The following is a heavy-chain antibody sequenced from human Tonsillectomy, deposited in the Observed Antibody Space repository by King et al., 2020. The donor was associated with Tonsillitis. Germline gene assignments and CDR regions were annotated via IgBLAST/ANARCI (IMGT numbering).Heavy chain of an antibody. CDR3: AKGWNYDFLTELAY. CDR2: INWNSGNI. Sequence: VQLVESGGGLVQPGRSLRLSCAASGFTFDDYAMHWVRQAPGKGLEWVSGINWNSGNIGYADSVKGRFTISRDNAKNSLYLQMNSLRAEDTALYYCAKGWNYDFLTELAYWGQGTLVTVSS. D-gene: IGHD3-9*01. CDR1: GFTFDDYA. J-gene: IGHJ4*02. V-gene: IGHV3-9*01.